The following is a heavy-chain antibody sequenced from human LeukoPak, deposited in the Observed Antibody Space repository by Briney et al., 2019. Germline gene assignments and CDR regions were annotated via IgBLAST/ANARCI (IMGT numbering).Heavy chain of an antibody. CDR1: GFTFSRRD. CDR3: TSSYFETSHYTHYHFDY. CDR2: IDTTGGI. J-gene: IGHJ4*02. D-gene: IGHD3-22*01. Sequence: GGSLRLSCAASGFTFSRRDMNWVRQAPGKGLEWVSTIDTTGGIHYADSVRSRFTISRDDSKNTVFLQMNSLRADDTAIYYCTSSYFETSHYTHYHFDYWGRGTLVTVSP. V-gene: IGHV3-23*01.